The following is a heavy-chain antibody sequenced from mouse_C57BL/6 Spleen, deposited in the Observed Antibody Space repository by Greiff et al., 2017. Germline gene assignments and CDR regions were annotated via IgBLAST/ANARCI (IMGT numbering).Heavy chain of an antibody. Sequence: EVKVVESGAELVKPGASVKLSCTASGFNIKDSYMHWVKQRTEQRLEWIGRIDPEDGETKYAPKFQGKATITADTSSNTAYLQLSSLTSEDTAVYYCARSGNWDPHYYAMDYWGQGTSVTVSS. V-gene: IGHV14-2*01. J-gene: IGHJ4*01. CDR1: GFNIKDSY. CDR2: IDPEDGET. D-gene: IGHD4-1*02. CDR3: ARSGNWDPHYYAMDY.